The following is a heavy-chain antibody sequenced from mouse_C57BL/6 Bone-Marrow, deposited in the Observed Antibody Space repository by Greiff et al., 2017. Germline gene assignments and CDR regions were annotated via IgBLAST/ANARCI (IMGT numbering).Heavy chain of an antibody. D-gene: IGHD2-14*01. CDR3: ARQGVRRGFAY. Sequence: QVQLQQPGAELVKPGASVQLSCKASGYTFTRYWMQWVKQRPGQGLEWIGEIDPSDSYTNHNQKFKGKATLTVDTSSSTAYMQISSLTSEDSAVYYCARQGVRRGFAYWGQGTLVTVSA. V-gene: IGHV1-50*01. CDR1: GYTFTRYW. CDR2: IDPSDSYT. J-gene: IGHJ3*01.